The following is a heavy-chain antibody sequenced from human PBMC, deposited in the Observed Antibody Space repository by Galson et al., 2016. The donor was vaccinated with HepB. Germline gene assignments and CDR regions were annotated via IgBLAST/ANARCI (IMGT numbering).Heavy chain of an antibody. D-gene: IGHD3-16*01. J-gene: IGHJ2*01. V-gene: IGHV3-23*01. CDR1: GFTFSTYG. Sequence: SLRLSCAASGFTFSTYGMSWVRQAPGKGLQWVAGISVSADTTYYADSVKGRFTISRDHSRNTLYLQLKSVTAEDTAPYFCSKRYDEDYSYSWYFDLWGRGTLVTVSA. CDR2: ISVSADTT. CDR3: SKRYDEDYSYSWYFDL.